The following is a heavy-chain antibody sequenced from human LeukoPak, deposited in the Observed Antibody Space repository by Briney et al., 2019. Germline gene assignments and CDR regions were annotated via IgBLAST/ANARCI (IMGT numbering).Heavy chain of an antibody. V-gene: IGHV3-53*01. CDR1: GFTVSSNY. CDR2: IYSGGST. D-gene: IGHD3-22*01. Sequence: GGSLSLSCAASGFTVSSNYMSWVRQAPGKGLEWVSVIYSGGSTYYADSVKGRFTISRDNSKNTLYLQMNSLRAEDTAVYYCASEYYDSSGYQFDYWGQGTLVTVSS. CDR3: ASEYYDSSGYQFDY. J-gene: IGHJ4*02.